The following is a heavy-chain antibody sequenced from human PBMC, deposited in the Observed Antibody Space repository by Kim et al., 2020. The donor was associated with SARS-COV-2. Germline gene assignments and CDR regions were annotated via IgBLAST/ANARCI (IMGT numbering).Heavy chain of an antibody. CDR3: AKLAAAGTGYPYYYYYGMDV. Sequence: GRFTTSRDNSKNTLYLQMNSLRAEDTAVYYCAKLAAAGTGYPYYYYYGMDVWGQGTTVTVSS. D-gene: IGHD6-13*01. V-gene: IGHV3-23*01. J-gene: IGHJ6*02.